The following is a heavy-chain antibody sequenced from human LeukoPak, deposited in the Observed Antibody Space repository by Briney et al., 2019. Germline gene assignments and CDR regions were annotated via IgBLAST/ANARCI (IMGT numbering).Heavy chain of an antibody. J-gene: IGHJ3*02. Sequence: PSETLSLTCAVYGGSFSGYYWSWIRQPPGKGLEWIGEINHSGSTNYNPSLKSRVTISVDTSKNQFSLKLSSVTAADTAVYYCASGSVSGATGAFDIWGQGTMATVSS. CDR3: ASGSVSGATGAFDI. D-gene: IGHD1-26*01. CDR1: GGSFSGYY. V-gene: IGHV4-34*01. CDR2: INHSGST.